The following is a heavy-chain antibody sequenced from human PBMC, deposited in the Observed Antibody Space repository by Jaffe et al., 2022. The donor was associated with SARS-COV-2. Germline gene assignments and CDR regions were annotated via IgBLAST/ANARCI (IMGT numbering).Heavy chain of an antibody. Sequence: EVQLVESGGGLVKPGGSLRLSCAASGFTFSSYSMNWVRQAPGKGLEWVSSISSSSSYIYYADSVKGRFTISRDNAKNSLYLQMNSLRAEDTAVYYCAREGSVIVGATISVYGMDVWGQGTTVTVSS. V-gene: IGHV3-21*01. CDR2: ISSSSSYI. J-gene: IGHJ6*02. CDR1: GFTFSSYS. D-gene: IGHD1-26*01. CDR3: AREGSVIVGATISVYGMDV.